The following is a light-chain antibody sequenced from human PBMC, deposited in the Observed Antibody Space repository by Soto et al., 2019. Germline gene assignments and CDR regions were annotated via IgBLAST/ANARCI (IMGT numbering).Light chain of an antibody. Sequence: DIQMTQSPSTLSASVGDRVTITCRASQSISNWLAWYQQKPGKAPKLLIYDASTLESEVPSRFSGSGSGTEFTLTISSLQPDDSATYYCQQCTSYSTFGQGTKVDIK. V-gene: IGKV1-5*01. CDR2: DAS. CDR3: QQCTSYST. CDR1: QSISNW. J-gene: IGKJ2*01.